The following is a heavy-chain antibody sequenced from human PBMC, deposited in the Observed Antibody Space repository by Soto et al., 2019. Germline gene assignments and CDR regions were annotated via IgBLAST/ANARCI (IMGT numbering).Heavy chain of an antibody. Sequence: GGSLRLSCAASGFTFSSYAMHWVRQAPGKGLEWVAVISYDGSNKYYADSVEGRFTISRDNSKNTLYLQMNSLRAEDTAVYYCARVHGSGSYYWFDPWGQGTLVTVSS. V-gene: IGHV3-30-3*01. CDR2: ISYDGSNK. J-gene: IGHJ5*02. CDR1: GFTFSSYA. D-gene: IGHD3-10*01. CDR3: ARVHGSGSYYWFDP.